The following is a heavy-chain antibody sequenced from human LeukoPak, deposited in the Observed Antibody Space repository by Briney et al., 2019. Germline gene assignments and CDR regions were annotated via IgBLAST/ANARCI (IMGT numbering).Heavy chain of an antibody. CDR3: AKEPYYDILTGPFSHFDF. J-gene: IGHJ4*02. CDR1: GFTFDDYA. Sequence: GGSLRLSCAASGFTFDDYAMHWVRQAPGKGLEWVSLISGDGGSTYYADSVKGRFTISRDNRKKSLYLQMNGLRTEDTALYYCAKEPYYDILTGPFSHFDFWGQGTLVTVSS. CDR2: ISGDGGST. D-gene: IGHD3-9*01. V-gene: IGHV3-43*02.